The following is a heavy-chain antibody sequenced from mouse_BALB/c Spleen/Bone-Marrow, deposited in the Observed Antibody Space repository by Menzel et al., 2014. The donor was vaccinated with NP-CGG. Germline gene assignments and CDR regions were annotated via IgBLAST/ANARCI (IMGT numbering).Heavy chain of an antibody. CDR3: ARDMITTRAMDY. D-gene: IGHD2-4*01. J-gene: IGHJ4*01. CDR1: GYTFTNYW. CDR2: IYPGGGYT. V-gene: IGHV1-63*02. Sequence: QVQLQQSGAELVRPGTSVKIFCKASGYTFTNYWLGWVKQRPGHGLEWIGDIYPGGGYTDYNEKFKGKATLTADTSSSTAYMQLSSLTSEDSAVYFCARDMITTRAMDYWGQGTSVTVSS.